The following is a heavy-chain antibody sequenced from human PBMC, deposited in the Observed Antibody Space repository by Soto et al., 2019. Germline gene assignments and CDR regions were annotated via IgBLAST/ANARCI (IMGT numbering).Heavy chain of an antibody. Sequence: PGGSLRLSCAASGFTFSSYWMHWVRQAPGKGLVWVSRINSDGSSTSYADSVKGRFTISRDNAKNTLYLQMNSLRAEDTAVYYCARVGVAVAGYYFDYWGQGTLVTVSS. J-gene: IGHJ4*02. CDR2: INSDGSST. V-gene: IGHV3-74*01. D-gene: IGHD6-19*01. CDR1: GFTFSSYW. CDR3: ARVGVAVAGYYFDY.